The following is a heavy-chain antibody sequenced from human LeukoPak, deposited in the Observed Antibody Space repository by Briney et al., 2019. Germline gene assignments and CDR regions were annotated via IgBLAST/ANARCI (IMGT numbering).Heavy chain of an antibody. CDR1: GGSISSYY. CDR3: ARVSSGSYTEDYAFDI. V-gene: IGHV4-59*01. D-gene: IGHD1-26*01. CDR2: IYYSGST. J-gene: IGHJ3*02. Sequence: SETLSLTCPVSGGSISSYYWSWIRQPPGKGLEWIGYIYYSGSTNYNPSLKSRVTISVDTSKNQFSLKLSSVTAADTAVYYCARVSSGSYTEDYAFDIWGQGTMVTVSS.